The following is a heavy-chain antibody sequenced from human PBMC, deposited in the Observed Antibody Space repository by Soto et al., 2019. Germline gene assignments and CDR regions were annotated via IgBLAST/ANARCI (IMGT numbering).Heavy chain of an antibody. D-gene: IGHD3-22*01. CDR2: IIPIFGTA. J-gene: IGHJ4*02. V-gene: IGHV1-69*06. CDR3: ARALSGPYDSSGYYFGYFDY. CDR1: GGTFSSYA. Sequence: GASVKVSCKASGGTFSSYAISWVRQAPGQGLEWMGGIIPIFGTANYAQKFQGRVTITAGKSTSTAYMELSSLRSEDTAVYYCARALSGPYDSSGYYFGYFDYWGQGTLVTVSS.